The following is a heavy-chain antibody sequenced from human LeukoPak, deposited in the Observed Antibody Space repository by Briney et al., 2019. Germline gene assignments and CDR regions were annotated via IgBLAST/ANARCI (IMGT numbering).Heavy chain of an antibody. D-gene: IGHD4-23*01. Sequence: GSLRLSCAASGFTFSSYEMNWIRQPPGKGLEWIGEINHSGSTNYNPSLKSRVTISVDTSKNQFSLKLSSVTAADTAVYYCAGPYGGKRRQSIDYWGQGTLVTVSS. CDR1: GFTFSSYE. V-gene: IGHV4-34*08. CDR2: INHSGST. CDR3: AGPYGGKRRQSIDY. J-gene: IGHJ4*02.